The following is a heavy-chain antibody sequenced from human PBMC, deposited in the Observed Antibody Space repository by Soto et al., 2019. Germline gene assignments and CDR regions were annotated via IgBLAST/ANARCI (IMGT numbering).Heavy chain of an antibody. Sequence: PGGSLRLSCEVSGFTFSSYALSWVRQSPGKGLEWVAVISGTGVSSQYADSVKGRFTISRDNSKNTLTLQMNSLRAEDTAVYYCAKPRLVAGLIKYVDFANWGQGTLVTVSS. CDR1: GFTFSSYA. V-gene: IGHV3-23*01. CDR2: ISGTGVSS. J-gene: IGHJ4*02. CDR3: AKPRLVAGLIKYVDFAN. D-gene: IGHD6-19*01.